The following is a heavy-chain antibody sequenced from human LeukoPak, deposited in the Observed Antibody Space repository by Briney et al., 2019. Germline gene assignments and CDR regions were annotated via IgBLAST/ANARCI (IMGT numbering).Heavy chain of an antibody. CDR3: ARELYYDFWSGPKPDDAFDI. Sequence: PGGSLRLSCTASGFTFGDYAMSWVRQAPGKGLEWVGFIRSKAYGGTTEYAASVKGRFTISRDDSKSIAYLQMNSLKTEDTAVYYCARELYYDFWSGPKPDDAFDIWGQGTMVTVSS. V-gene: IGHV3-49*04. J-gene: IGHJ3*02. CDR2: IRSKAYGGTT. D-gene: IGHD3-3*01. CDR1: GFTFGDYA.